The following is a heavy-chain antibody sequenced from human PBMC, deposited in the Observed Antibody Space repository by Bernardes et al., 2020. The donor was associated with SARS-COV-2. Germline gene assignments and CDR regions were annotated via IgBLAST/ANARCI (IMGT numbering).Heavy chain of an antibody. Sequence: SGPTLVKPTQTLTLTCTFSGFSLSTSGVGVGWIRQPPGKALEWLALIYWDDDKRYSPSLKSRLTITKDTSKNQVVLTMTNMDPVDTATYYCAHRGNWNDGGGMDVWGQGTLVTVSS. V-gene: IGHV2-5*02. J-gene: IGHJ6*02. CDR1: GFSLSTSGVG. CDR2: IYWDDDK. CDR3: AHRGNWNDGGGMDV. D-gene: IGHD1-1*01.